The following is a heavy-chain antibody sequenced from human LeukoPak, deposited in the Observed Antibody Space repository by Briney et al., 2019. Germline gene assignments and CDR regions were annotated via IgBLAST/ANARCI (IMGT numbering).Heavy chain of an antibody. D-gene: IGHD3-10*01. CDR1: GESFSGHY. V-gene: IGHV4-34*01. CDR3: ARPRYGSGSLES. J-gene: IGHJ4*02. CDR2: INHSGST. Sequence: SETLSLTCAVYGESFSGHYWTWIRQPPGRGLEWIGEINHSGSTTSNPSLNNRVTISVDTSKNQFSLKLTSVTAADTAVYYCARPRYGSGSLESWGQGTLVTVSS.